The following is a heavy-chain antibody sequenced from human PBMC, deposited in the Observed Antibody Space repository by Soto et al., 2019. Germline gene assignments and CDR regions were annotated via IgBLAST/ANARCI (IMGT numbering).Heavy chain of an antibody. CDR1: GFSLSPSGVG. CDR2: IYWDDDK. J-gene: IGHJ4*02. V-gene: IGHV2-5*02. Sequence: QITLKESGPTLVKPTQTLTLTCTFSGFSLSPSGVGVGWIRQPPGKALEWLALIYWDDDKRYSPSLKSRLTITKDTSKNQVVLTMTNMDPVDTATYYCAHRRRYYDSSGYYYLDYWGQGTLVTVSS. CDR3: AHRRRYYDSSGYYYLDY. D-gene: IGHD3-22*01.